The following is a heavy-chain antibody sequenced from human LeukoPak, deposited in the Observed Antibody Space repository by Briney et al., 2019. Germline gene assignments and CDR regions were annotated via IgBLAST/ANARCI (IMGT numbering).Heavy chain of an antibody. Sequence: GGSLRLSCAASGFTFSTYWVHWVRQAPGKGLVWVSRINPDGSETDYADSVKGRFTISRDNSKNSLYLQMNSLRTEDTALYYCAKVSPMLVYAAGFDYWGQGTLVTVSS. J-gene: IGHJ4*02. CDR1: GFTFSTYW. D-gene: IGHD2-8*01. CDR3: AKVSPMLVYAAGFDY. CDR2: INPDGSET. V-gene: IGHV3-74*01.